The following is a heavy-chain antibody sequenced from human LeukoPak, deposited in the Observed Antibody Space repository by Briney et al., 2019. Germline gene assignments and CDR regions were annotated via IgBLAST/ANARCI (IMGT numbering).Heavy chain of an antibody. CDR2: IYTSGST. D-gene: IGHD3-3*01. J-gene: IGHJ6*03. Sequence: SETLSLTCTVSGGSISSGSYYWSWIRQPAGKGLEWIGRIYTSGSTNYNPSLKSRVTISVDTSKNQFSLKLSSVTAADTAVYYCARSCDFWSGYYTYYYYMDVWGKGTTVAVSS. CDR3: ARSCDFWSGYYTYYYYMDV. V-gene: IGHV4-61*02. CDR1: GGSISSGSYY.